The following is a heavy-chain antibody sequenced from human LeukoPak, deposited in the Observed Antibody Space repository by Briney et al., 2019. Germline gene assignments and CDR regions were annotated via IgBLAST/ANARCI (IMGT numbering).Heavy chain of an antibody. V-gene: IGHV4-34*01. CDR1: GGSFSGYY. J-gene: IGHJ3*02. Sequence: SETLSLTCAVYGGSFSGYYWSWIRQPPGKGLEWIGEINHSGSTNYNPSLKSRVTISVDTSKNQFSLKLSSVTAADTAVYYCARGRRYSSGWTPRPGRAFDIWGQGTMVTV. D-gene: IGHD6-19*01. CDR2: INHSGST. CDR3: ARGRRYSSGWTPRPGRAFDI.